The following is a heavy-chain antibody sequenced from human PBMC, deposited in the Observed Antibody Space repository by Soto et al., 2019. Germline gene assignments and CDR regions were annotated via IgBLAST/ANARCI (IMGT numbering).Heavy chain of an antibody. CDR2: INPNSGGT. CDR1: GYTFTGYY. V-gene: IGHV1-2*04. Sequence: ASVKVSCKASGYTFTGYYMHWVRQAPGQRLEWMGWINPNSGGTNYAQKFQGWVTMTRDTSISTAYMELSRLRSDDTAVYYCAREGFDEYSSTRNWFDPWGQGTLVTVSS. CDR3: AREGFDEYSSTRNWFDP. D-gene: IGHD6-6*01. J-gene: IGHJ5*02.